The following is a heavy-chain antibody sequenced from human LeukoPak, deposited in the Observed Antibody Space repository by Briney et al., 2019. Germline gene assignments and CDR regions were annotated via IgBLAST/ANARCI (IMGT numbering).Heavy chain of an antibody. CDR3: ARRRGRGYDLPSKYYFDY. V-gene: IGHV4-59*08. Sequence: SETLSLTCTVSGGSISSYYWSWIRQPPGKGLEWIGYIYYSGSTNYNPSLKSRVTISVDTSRNQFSLKLSSVTAADTAVYYCARRRGRGYDLPSKYYFDYWGQGTLVTVSS. CDR1: GGSISSYY. J-gene: IGHJ4*02. CDR2: IYYSGST. D-gene: IGHD5-12*01.